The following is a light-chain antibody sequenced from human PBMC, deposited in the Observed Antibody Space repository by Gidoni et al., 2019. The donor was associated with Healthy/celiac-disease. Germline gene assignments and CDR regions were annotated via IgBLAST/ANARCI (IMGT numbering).Light chain of an antibody. CDR1: QDISNY. J-gene: IGKJ2*01. Sequence: DIQMTQSPSSLSASVGDRVTITCQASQDISNYLNWYQQKPGKAPKLLIYDASNLETGVPSRFSGSGSGTDFTFTISSLQPEDIATYYCQQYDNLPPMYTFGQXTKLKIK. CDR3: QQYDNLPPMYT. CDR2: DAS. V-gene: IGKV1-33*01.